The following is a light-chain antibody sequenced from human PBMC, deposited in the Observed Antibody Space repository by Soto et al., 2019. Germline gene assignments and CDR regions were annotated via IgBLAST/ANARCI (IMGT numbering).Light chain of an antibody. CDR3: VLYMGSGIWV. CDR2: STN. Sequence: QTVVTQEPSFSVSPGRTVTLTCVLSSGSVSTSYYPRWYQQTPGQAPRTLIYSTNTRSSGVPDRFSGSILGNKAALTITGAQADDESDYYCVLYMGSGIWVFGGGTKLTVL. V-gene: IGLV8-61*01. CDR1: SGSVSTSYY. J-gene: IGLJ3*02.